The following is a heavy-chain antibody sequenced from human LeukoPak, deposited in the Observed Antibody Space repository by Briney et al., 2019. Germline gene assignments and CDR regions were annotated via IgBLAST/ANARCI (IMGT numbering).Heavy chain of an antibody. CDR2: ISYDGSNK. V-gene: IGHV3-30-3*01. CDR3: AREPRHDYGGYYFDY. Sequence: GRSLRLSCAASGFTFSSYAMHWVRQAPGKGLEWVAVISYDGSNKYYADSVKGRFTISRDNSKNTLYPQMNSLRAEDTAVYYCAREPRHDYGGYYFDYWGQGTLVTVSS. D-gene: IGHD4-23*01. J-gene: IGHJ4*02. CDR1: GFTFSSYA.